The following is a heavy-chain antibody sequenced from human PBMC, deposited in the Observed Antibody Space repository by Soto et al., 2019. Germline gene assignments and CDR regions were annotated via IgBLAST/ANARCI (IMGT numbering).Heavy chain of an antibody. D-gene: IGHD3-3*01. J-gene: IGHJ4*02. V-gene: IGHV3-30*18. CDR2: ISYDGSNK. CDR3: AKDRRGAFWSGSYYFDY. CDR1: GFTFSSYG. Sequence: GGSLRLSCAASGFTFSSYGMHWVRQAPGKGLEWVAVISYDGSNKYYADYVKGRFTISRDNSKNTLYLQMNSLRAEDTAVYYCAKDRRGAFWSGSYYFDYWGQGTLVTVSS.